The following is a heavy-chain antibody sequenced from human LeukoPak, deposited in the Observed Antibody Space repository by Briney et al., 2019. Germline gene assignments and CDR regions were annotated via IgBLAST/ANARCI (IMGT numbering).Heavy chain of an antibody. Sequence: GGSLRLSCAASGFTFDDYGMSWVRQAPGKGLEWVSGINWNGGSTGYADPVKGRFTISRDNAKNSLYLQMNSLRAEDTALYHCARGLDSSGYYYYGMDVWGQGTTVTVSS. CDR3: ARGLDSSGYYYYGMDV. CDR1: GFTFDDYG. CDR2: INWNGGST. V-gene: IGHV3-20*01. J-gene: IGHJ6*02. D-gene: IGHD3-22*01.